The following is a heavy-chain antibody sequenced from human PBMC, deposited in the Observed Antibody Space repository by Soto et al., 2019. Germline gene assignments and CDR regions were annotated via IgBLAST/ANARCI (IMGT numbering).Heavy chain of an antibody. CDR2: LHFGGTT. J-gene: IGHJ4*02. Sequence: SETLSLTCSVSGDSINYYWGWIRQPPGKGLEWIGTLHFGGTTFYNPSLKSRVTTSVDWSKNQFSLTLNSVTAADTAVYYCASQPTGERQWTFDYWGQGTVVTVSS. CDR3: ASQPTGERQWTFDY. CDR1: GDSINYY. D-gene: IGHD6-19*01. V-gene: IGHV4-39*01.